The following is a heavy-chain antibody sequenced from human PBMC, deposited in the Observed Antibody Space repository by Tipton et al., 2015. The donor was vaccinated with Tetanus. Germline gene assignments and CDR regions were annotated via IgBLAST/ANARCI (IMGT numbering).Heavy chain of an antibody. CDR3: ARDRPNYYGSGAADWFDP. Sequence: TLSLTCTVSGGSVSSGSYYWSWIRQPPGKGLEWIGYIYYSGSTNYNPSLKSRVTISVDTSKNQFSLKLSSVTAADTAVYYCARDRPNYYGSGAADWFDPWGQGTLVTVSS. V-gene: IGHV4-61*01. CDR1: GGSVSSGSYY. D-gene: IGHD3-10*01. CDR2: IYYSGST. J-gene: IGHJ5*02.